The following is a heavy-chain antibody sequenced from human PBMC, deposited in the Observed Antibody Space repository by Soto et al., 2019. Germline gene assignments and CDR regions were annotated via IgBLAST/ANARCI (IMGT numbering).Heavy chain of an antibody. CDR1: GFTFRNYA. CDR3: ARGDREDILVVVGARPGEYGIDI. J-gene: IGHJ6*02. Sequence: VQLVESGGGVVQPGGSLRLSCAASGFTFRNYAMHWVRQAPGKGLECLAVIAYDGSNAFYRDSVKGRSTISRDNSKNTLYLHMNSLRSEDTGVYYCARGDREDILVVVGARPGEYGIDIWGQGTTVTVSS. D-gene: IGHD2-15*01. V-gene: IGHV3-30-3*01. CDR2: IAYDGSNA.